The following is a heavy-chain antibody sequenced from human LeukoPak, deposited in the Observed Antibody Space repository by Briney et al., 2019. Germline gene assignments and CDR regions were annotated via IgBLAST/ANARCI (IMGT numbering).Heavy chain of an antibody. J-gene: IGHJ5*02. Sequence: GGSLRLSCAASGFTFDDYAMHWVRQAPGKGLEWVSGISWNSGSIGYADSVKGRFTISRDNAKNSLYLQMNSLRAEDTALYYCAKDIDNSGPLSSGFDPWGQGTLVTVSS. CDR1: GFTFDDYA. CDR3: AKDIDNSGPLSSGFDP. D-gene: IGHD6-19*01. V-gene: IGHV3-9*01. CDR2: ISWNSGSI.